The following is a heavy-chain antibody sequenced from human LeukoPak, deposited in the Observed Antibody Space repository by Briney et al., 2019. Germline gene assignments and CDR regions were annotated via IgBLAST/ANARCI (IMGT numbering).Heavy chain of an antibody. CDR3: AKHPPGAKAFDY. CDR2: ISGSGGST. V-gene: IGHV3-23*01. J-gene: IGHJ4*02. CDR1: GFTFSSYT. Sequence: GGSLRLSCAASGFTFSSYTMSWVRQAPGKGLERVSAISGSGGSTYYADSVKGRFTISRDTSKSTVYLQMSSLRAEDTAVYYCAKHPPGAKAFDYWGQGTPVTVSS. D-gene: IGHD4/OR15-4a*01.